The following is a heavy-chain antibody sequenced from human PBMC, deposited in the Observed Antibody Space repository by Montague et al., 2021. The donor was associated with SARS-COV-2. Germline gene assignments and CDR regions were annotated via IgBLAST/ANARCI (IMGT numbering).Heavy chain of an antibody. J-gene: IGHJ5*01. Sequence: SETLSLTCAVSGGSFNGYYWGWIRQPPGKGLEWVGEINHGGSPTYNPSRKSRVTISADTSKNQFSLRLTSVTAADTAAYFCARGEEDFIMTVVVVTAACYFIVFWVQGALDSVASGGQGTLGTVSS. V-gene: IGHV4-34*01. CDR1: GGSFNGYY. D-gene: IGHD3-22*01. CDR2: INHGGSP. CDR3: ARGEEDFIMTVVVVTAACYFIVFWVQGALDSVAS.